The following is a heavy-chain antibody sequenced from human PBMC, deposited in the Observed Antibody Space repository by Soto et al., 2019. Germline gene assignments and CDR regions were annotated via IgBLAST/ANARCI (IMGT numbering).Heavy chain of an antibody. V-gene: IGHV3-15*01. J-gene: IGHJ4*02. CDR3: TTAEYSSSSPIDY. CDR2: IKSKTDGGTT. D-gene: IGHD6-6*01. CDR1: GFTFSNAW. Sequence: GGSLRLSCAASGFTFSNAWMSWVRQAPGKGLEWVGRIKSKTDGGTTDYAAPVKGRFTISRDDSKNTLYLQMNSLKTEDTAVYYCTTAEYSSSSPIDYWGQGTLVTVSS.